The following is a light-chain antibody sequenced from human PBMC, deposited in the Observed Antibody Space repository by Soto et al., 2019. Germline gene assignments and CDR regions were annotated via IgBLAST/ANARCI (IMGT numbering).Light chain of an antibody. CDR2: DNN. CDR1: SSNIGMNY. Sequence: QSVLTQPPSVSAAPGQKVTISCSGGSSNIGMNYVSWYQQFPGTAPKLLIHDNNKRPSGIPDRFSGSKSGTSATLDITGLQTGDEGDYYCGTWDSSLSIELFGGRTKLTVL. V-gene: IGLV1-51*01. CDR3: GTWDSSLSIEL. J-gene: IGLJ2*01.